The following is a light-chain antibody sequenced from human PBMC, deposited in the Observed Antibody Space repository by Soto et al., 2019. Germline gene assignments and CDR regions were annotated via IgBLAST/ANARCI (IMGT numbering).Light chain of an antibody. CDR3: SSYTSSSTYV. CDR2: DVS. Sequence: QTVLTQPAPLSGSPWQSSTISCTGTSSYVGGYNYVSWYQQHPGKVPKLVIYDVSTRPSGVSNRSSGSKSDNTASLTISGLQAEDEADYYCSSYTSSSTYVFGIGTKVTVL. V-gene: IGLV2-14*01. CDR1: SSYVGGYNY. J-gene: IGLJ1*01.